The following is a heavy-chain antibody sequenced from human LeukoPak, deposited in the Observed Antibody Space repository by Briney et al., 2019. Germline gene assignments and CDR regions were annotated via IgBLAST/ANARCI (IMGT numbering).Heavy chain of an antibody. V-gene: IGHV1-8*01. J-gene: IGHJ6*02. Sequence: ASVKLSCKASGYTFTSYDINWVRQSTGQGREWRGWMNPNSGNTGYAQKFQGRVTMTRNTSISTAYMELSSLRSEDTAVYYCAREGTGDQDYYYYGMDVWGQGTTVTVSS. D-gene: IGHD7-27*01. CDR3: AREGTGDQDYYYYGMDV. CDR2: MNPNSGNT. CDR1: GYTFTSYD.